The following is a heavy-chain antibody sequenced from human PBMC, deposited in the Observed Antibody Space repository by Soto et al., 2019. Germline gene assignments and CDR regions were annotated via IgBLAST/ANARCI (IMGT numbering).Heavy chain of an antibody. V-gene: IGHV4-34*01. J-gene: IGHJ4*02. CDR1: GGSFSGYY. Sequence: SETLSLTCAVYGGSFSGYYWSWIRQPPGKGLEWIGEINHSGSTNYNPSLKSRVTISVDTSKNQFSLKLSSMTAADTAVYYCARGPEYYGSRSYYSYFDYWGQGTLVTVSS. CDR2: INHSGST. D-gene: IGHD3-10*01. CDR3: ARGPEYYGSRSYYSYFDY.